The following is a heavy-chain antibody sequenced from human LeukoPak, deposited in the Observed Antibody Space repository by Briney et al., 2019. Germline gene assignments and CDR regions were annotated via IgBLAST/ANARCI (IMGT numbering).Heavy chain of an antibody. CDR3: ARTSGYYPAFDY. D-gene: IGHD3-22*01. CDR2: INHNGNVN. V-gene: IGHV3-7*03. J-gene: IGHJ4*02. CDR1: GFTFSSYW. Sequence: PGGSLRLSCAASGFTFSSYWMNWARQAPGKGLEWVASINHNGNVNYYVDSVKGRFTISRDNAKNSLYLQMSNLRAEDTAVYFCARTSGYYPAFDYWGQGTLVTVSS.